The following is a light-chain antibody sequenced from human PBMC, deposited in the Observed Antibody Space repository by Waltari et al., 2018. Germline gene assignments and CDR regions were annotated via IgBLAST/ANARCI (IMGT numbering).Light chain of an antibody. CDR3: SSSTSSNTLV. J-gene: IGLJ2*01. Sequence: QSALTQPASVPGSPGQSITISCTGTSSNAGTDDYVSWYQHHPGKAPRLMIYDVSNRPSGVSNRFSGSKSGNTASLTISGLQAEDEADYSCSSSTSSNTLVFGGGTKLTVL. V-gene: IGLV2-14*03. CDR1: SSNAGTDDY. CDR2: DVS.